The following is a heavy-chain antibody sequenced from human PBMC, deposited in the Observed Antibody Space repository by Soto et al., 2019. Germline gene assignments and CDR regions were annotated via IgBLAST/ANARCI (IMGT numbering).Heavy chain of an antibody. CDR3: ARVTTPAPYYYSGMDV. D-gene: IGHD1-1*01. CDR2: INPNSGGT. V-gene: IGHV1-2*04. Sequence: ASVKVSCKASGYTFTGYYMHWVRQAPGQGLEWMGWINPNSGGTNYAQKFQGWVTTTRDTSISTAYMELSRLRSDDTAVYYFARVTTPAPYYYSGMDVWGQGTTVFGSS. J-gene: IGHJ6*02. CDR1: GYTFTGYY.